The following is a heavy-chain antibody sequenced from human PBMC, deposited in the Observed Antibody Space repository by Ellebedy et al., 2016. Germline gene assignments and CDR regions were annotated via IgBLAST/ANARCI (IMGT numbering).Heavy chain of an antibody. CDR2: IYHSGRT. CDR3: ARGLDCNGDNCNPGREWNFDS. Sequence: SETLSLXCAVSGGSIISGGYSWSWIRQPPGRGLEWIGYIYHSGRTLYNPSLKTRVTMSVDTSKNQFSLHLSSVTAADTAVYYCARGLDCNGDNCNPGREWNFDSWGQGTLVTVSS. D-gene: IGHD2-15*01. CDR1: GGSIISGGYS. J-gene: IGHJ4*02. V-gene: IGHV4-30-2*01.